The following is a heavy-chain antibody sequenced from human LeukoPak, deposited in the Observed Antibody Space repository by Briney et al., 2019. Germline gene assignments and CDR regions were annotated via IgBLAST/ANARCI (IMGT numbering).Heavy chain of an antibody. D-gene: IGHD6-6*01. V-gene: IGHV3-23*01. J-gene: IGHJ6*03. Sequence: GGSLRLSCAASGFTFSSYAMSWVRQAPGEGLEWVSAISGSGGSTYYADSVKGRFTISRDNSKNTLYLQMNSLRAEDTAVYYCARNAGIAARGAYYYYYYMDVWGKGTTVTVSS. CDR1: GFTFSSYA. CDR2: ISGSGGST. CDR3: ARNAGIAARGAYYYYYYMDV.